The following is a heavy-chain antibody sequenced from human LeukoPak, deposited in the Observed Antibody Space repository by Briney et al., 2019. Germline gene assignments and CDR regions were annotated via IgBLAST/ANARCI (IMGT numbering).Heavy chain of an antibody. CDR2: INSDGSST. J-gene: IGHJ3*01. CDR3: VRYCNGGSCYRAAFDV. Sequence: PGGSLRLSCAASGFTFSSYWMHWVRQAPGKGLVWVSRINSDGSSTSYADSVKGRFTISRDNSKNTLYLQMNSLRAEDTAVYYCVRYCNGGSCYRAAFDVWGPGTTVTVSS. V-gene: IGHV3-74*01. D-gene: IGHD2-15*01. CDR1: GFTFSSYW.